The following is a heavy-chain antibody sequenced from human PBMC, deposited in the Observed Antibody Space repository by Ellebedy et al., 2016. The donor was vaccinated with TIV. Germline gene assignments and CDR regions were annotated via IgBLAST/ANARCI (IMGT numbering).Heavy chain of an antibody. CDR2: IYYSGST. CDR3: ARHGGMGSSGWNFISGPDRGFDY. CDR1: GGSISSGGYS. D-gene: IGHD6-19*01. Sequence: ESLKISCAVSGGSISSGGYSWSWIRQPPGKGLEWNGYIYYSGSTNYNPSLKSRVTISVDTSKNQFSLKLNSVTAADTAVYYCARHGGMGSSGWNFISGPDRGFDYWGQGSLVTVSS. V-gene: IGHV4-61*08. J-gene: IGHJ4*02.